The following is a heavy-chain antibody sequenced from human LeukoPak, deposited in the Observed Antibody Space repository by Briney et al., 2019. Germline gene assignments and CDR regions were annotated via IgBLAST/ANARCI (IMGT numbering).Heavy chain of an antibody. CDR1: GFTFSSYG. V-gene: IGHV3-23*01. CDR3: AKAPVTTCRGAFCYPFDY. D-gene: IGHD2-15*01. Sequence: GGSLRLSYAASGFTFSSYGMSWVRQAPGKGLEWVSAISGSGGSIYYADSVKGRFTISRDNSKNTLYLQMNSLRAEDTAVYYWAKAPVTTCRGAFCYPFDYWGLGTLVTVSS. J-gene: IGHJ4*02. CDR2: ISGSGGSI.